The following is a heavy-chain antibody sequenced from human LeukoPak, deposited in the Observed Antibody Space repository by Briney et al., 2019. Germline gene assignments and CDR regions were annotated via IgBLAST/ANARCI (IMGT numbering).Heavy chain of an antibody. CDR2: ISYDGSNK. Sequence: PGGSLRLSCAASGFTFSSYAMHWVRQAPGKGLEWVAVISYDGSNKYYADSVKGRFTIYRDNSKNTLYLQMNSLRAEDTAVYYCARDRLKVAAAGMDAFDIWGQGTMVTVSS. V-gene: IGHV3-30-3*01. D-gene: IGHD6-13*01. CDR3: ARDRLKVAAAGMDAFDI. CDR1: GFTFSSYA. J-gene: IGHJ3*02.